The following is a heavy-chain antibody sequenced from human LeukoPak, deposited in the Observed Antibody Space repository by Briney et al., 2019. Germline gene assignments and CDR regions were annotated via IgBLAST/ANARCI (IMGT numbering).Heavy chain of an antibody. CDR3: ARGFHAYGDCFDY. V-gene: IGHV1-69*05. CDR2: IIPIFGTA. Sequence: SVKVSCKASGGTFSSYAISWVRQAPGQGLELMGGIIPIFGTANYAQRVQGRVTITTDESTSTAYMELSSLRSEDTAVYYCARGFHAYGDCFDYWGQGTLVTVSS. D-gene: IGHD4-17*01. J-gene: IGHJ4*02. CDR1: GGTFSSYA.